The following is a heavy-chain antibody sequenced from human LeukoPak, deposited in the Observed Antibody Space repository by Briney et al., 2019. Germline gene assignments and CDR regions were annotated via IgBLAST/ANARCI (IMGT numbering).Heavy chain of an antibody. CDR1: GFTFSSYA. CDR3: ANRPTLLTMVRGPDDY. CDR2: ISGSGGST. V-gene: IGHV3-23*01. J-gene: IGHJ4*02. D-gene: IGHD3-10*01. Sequence: GGSLRLSCAASGFTFSSYAMSWVRQAPGKGLEWVSAISGSGGSTYYADSMKGRFTISRDNSKNTLYLQMNSLRAEDTAVYYCANRPTLLTMVRGPDDYWGQGTLVTVSS.